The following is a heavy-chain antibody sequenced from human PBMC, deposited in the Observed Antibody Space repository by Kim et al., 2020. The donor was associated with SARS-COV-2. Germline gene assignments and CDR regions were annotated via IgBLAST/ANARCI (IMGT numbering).Heavy chain of an antibody. J-gene: IGHJ6*02. CDR1: GFTFSSYG. D-gene: IGHD6-6*01. CDR3: AREDFYSSYLAYYYGMDV. CDR2: IWYDGSNK. Sequence: GGSLRLSCAASGFTFSSYGMHWVRQAPGKGLEWVAVIWYDGSNKYYADSVKGRFTISRDNSKNTLYLQMNSLRAEDTAVYYCAREDFYSSYLAYYYGMDVWGQGTTVTVSS. V-gene: IGHV3-33*01.